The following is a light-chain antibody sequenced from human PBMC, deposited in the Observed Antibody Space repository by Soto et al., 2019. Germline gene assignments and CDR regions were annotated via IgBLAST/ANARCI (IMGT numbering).Light chain of an antibody. CDR1: QSVSRSD. J-gene: IGKJ4*01. CDR3: QHYGSSALT. CDR2: GAS. Sequence: EIVWTQSSDAVSLSPGERATLSCIASQSVSRSDLAWYQHKPGQSPRLLIYGASSRPTGIPDRFSGSGSGTDFTLTISRLEPEDFAVYYCQHYGSSALTFGGGTKVDIK. V-gene: IGKV3-20*01.